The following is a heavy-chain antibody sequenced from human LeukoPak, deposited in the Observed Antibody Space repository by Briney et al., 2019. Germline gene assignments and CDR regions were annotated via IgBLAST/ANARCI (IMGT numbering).Heavy chain of an antibody. V-gene: IGHV4-39*01. CDR2: IYYSGST. J-gene: IGHJ4*02. CDR3: ARCVQQLPDY. Sequence: SETLSLTCTVSGGSISSSSYYWGWIRQPPGKGLEWIGSIYYSGSTYYNPSLKSRVTISVDTSKYQFSLKLSSVTAADTAVYYCARCVQQLPDYWGQGTLVTVSS. CDR1: GGSISSSSYY. D-gene: IGHD6-13*01.